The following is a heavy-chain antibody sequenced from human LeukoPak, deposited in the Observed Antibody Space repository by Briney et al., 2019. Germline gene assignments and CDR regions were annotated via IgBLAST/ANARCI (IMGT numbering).Heavy chain of an antibody. J-gene: IGHJ1*01. V-gene: IGHV3-53*01. D-gene: IGHD3-9*01. Sequence: GGSLRLSCAASEFTVSSNYMSWVRQAPGKGLEWVSVIYSGGSTYYAGSVMGRFTISRDNSKNTLYLQMNSLRAEDTAVYYCARAATYYDILTGYSTTYFQHWGQGTLVTVSS. CDR3: ARAATYYDILTGYSTTYFQH. CDR1: EFTVSSNY. CDR2: IYSGGST.